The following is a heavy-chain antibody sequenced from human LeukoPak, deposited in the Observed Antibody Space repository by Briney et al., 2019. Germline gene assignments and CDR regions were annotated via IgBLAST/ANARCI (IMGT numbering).Heavy chain of an antibody. Sequence: SETLSLTCTVSGGSISSGGYYWSWIRQHPGKGLEWIGYIYYSGSTYYNPSLKSRVTISVDTSKNQFSLKLSSVTAADTAVYYCARASPSSSSPFDYWGQGNLVTVSS. D-gene: IGHD6-6*01. CDR3: ARASPSSSSPFDY. J-gene: IGHJ4*02. CDR1: GGSISSGGYY. CDR2: IYYSGST. V-gene: IGHV4-31*03.